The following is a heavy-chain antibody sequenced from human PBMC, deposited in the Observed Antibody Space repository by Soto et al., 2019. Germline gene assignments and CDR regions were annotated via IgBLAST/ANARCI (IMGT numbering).Heavy chain of an antibody. Sequence: SETLSLTCTVSGGSISSSSYYWGWIRQPPGKGLEWIGKINHSGSTNYNPSLKSRVTISVDTSKNQFSLKVSPVTAADTAVYYCARARTPDYSSPLDYWGQGSLVTVSS. CDR1: GGSISSSSYY. V-gene: IGHV4-39*07. J-gene: IGHJ4*02. CDR3: ARARTPDYSSPLDY. D-gene: IGHD6-13*01. CDR2: INHSGST.